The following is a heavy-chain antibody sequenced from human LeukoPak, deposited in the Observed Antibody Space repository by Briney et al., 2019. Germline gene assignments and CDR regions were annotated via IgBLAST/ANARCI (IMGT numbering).Heavy chain of an antibody. Sequence: ASVTVSCTASGYTFTGYYMHWVRQAPGQGLEWMGRINPNSGGTNYAQKFQGRVTMTRDTSISTAYMELSRLRSDDTAVYYCARSQNYYGSGDYWSPGTLVTVSS. CDR3: ARSQNYYGSGDY. V-gene: IGHV1-2*06. J-gene: IGHJ4*02. CDR2: INPNSGGT. D-gene: IGHD3-10*01. CDR1: GYTFTGYY.